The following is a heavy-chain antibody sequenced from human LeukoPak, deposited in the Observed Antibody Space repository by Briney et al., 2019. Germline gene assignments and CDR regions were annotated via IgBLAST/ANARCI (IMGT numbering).Heavy chain of an antibody. CDR2: MYYSGNT. Sequence: SETLSLTCTVSGGSISSSNYYWGWIRQPPGKGLEWIGSMYYSGNTDYNPSLKSRVTISVDTSKNQFSLKVNSVTAADTAVYYCARTLGWASSRYHFDGWGQGTLVTVSS. J-gene: IGHJ4*02. D-gene: IGHD3-16*02. V-gene: IGHV4-39*01. CDR3: ARTLGWASSRYHFDG. CDR1: GGSISSSNYY.